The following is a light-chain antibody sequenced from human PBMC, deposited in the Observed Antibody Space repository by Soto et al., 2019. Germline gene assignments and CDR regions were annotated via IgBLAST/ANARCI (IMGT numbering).Light chain of an antibody. CDR3: QQYNSS. J-gene: IGKJ1*01. V-gene: IGKV1-5*01. CDR2: DAS. Sequence: DIQMTQSPSTLSASVGDRVTITCRASQSISSWLAWYQQKPGKAPKLLIYDASSLESGVPSRFSGSGSGTEFTFTISSLQPDDFATYYCQQYNSSFGQGTKVDIK. CDR1: QSISSW.